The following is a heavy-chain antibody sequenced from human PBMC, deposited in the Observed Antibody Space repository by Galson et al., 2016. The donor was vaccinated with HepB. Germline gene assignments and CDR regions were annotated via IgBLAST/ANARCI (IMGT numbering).Heavy chain of an antibody. D-gene: IGHD2/OR15-2a*01. CDR1: AGSITSYY. J-gene: IGHJ4*02. CDR3: AAMKNIDFDY. V-gene: IGHV4-59*01. CDR2: IYHSGDT. Sequence: SETLSLTCTVSAGSITSYYWSWIRQSPGKGLEWIGYIYHSGDTHYNPSLKSRVTMSVDTSKNRFSLWLRLVTAADTAVYYCAAMKNIDFDYWGQGTRVTVSS.